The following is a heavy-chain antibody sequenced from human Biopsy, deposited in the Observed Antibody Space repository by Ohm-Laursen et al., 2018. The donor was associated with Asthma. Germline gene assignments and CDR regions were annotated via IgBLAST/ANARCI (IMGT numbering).Heavy chain of an antibody. CDR3: TRAGSTFVADY. J-gene: IGHJ4*01. CDR2: INTNSGTP. Sequence: ASVRVSCKASGYTFNSVAVMWARQAPGQGLEWMGWINTNSGTPTYVQGFSGRFVFSLGPSVTTAYLQIDSLRSEDTGVYYCTRAGSTFVADYWGQGTLVTVSS. CDR1: GYTFNSVA. V-gene: IGHV7-4-1*01. D-gene: IGHD5-12*01.